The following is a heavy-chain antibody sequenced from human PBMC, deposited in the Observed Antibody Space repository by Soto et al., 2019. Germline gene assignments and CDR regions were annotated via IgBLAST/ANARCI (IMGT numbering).Heavy chain of an antibody. J-gene: IGHJ1*01. Sequence: GGSLRLSCAASGLTFNSYAMSWVRKAPGKGLEWVSAISGSGGSTYYADSVKGRFTISRDNSKNTLYLQMNSLRAEDTAVYYCAKDGGNSGEYFQHWGQGTLVTVSS. CDR1: GLTFNSYA. V-gene: IGHV3-23*01. D-gene: IGHD2-21*02. CDR3: AKDGGNSGEYFQH. CDR2: ISGSGGST.